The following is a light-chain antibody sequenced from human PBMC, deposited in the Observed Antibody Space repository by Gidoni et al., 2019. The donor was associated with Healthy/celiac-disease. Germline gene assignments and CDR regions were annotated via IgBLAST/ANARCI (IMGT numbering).Light chain of an antibody. J-gene: IGKJ2*01. CDR3: QQYGRSPYT. CDR1: PSVSSSY. Sequence: IVLTQSPGTLSLSPGERATLSCRASPSVSSSYLAWYQQKPGQAPRLLIYGASSRATGIPDRFSGSGSGTDFTLTISRLEPEDFAVYYCQQYGRSPYTFXXXTKLEIK. CDR2: GAS. V-gene: IGKV3-20*01.